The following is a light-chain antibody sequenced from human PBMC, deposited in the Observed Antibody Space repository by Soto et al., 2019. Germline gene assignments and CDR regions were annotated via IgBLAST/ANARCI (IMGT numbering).Light chain of an antibody. CDR1: QSVDSY. CDR3: QQRNNWPIT. CDR2: GAS. Sequence: IVLTQSPASLSLSPGERATLSCRASQSVDSYLVWYQQKPGQAPSLLIFGASNRATGIPARFSGSGSGTDFTLTINSLEPEDFAVYYCQQRNNWPITFGQGTRLEIK. J-gene: IGKJ5*01. V-gene: IGKV3-11*01.